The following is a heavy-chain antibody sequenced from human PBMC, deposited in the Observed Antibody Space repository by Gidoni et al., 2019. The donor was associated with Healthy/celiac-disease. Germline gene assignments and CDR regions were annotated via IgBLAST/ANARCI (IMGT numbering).Heavy chain of an antibody. V-gene: IGHV4-39*01. CDR2: IYDSGIT. D-gene: IGHD3-22*01. CDR1: GGSISSSSYY. CDR3: ARHQTYYYDSSGYYFDY. J-gene: IGHJ4*02. Sequence: QLQLQESGPGLVKPSETLSLTCTVSGGSISSSSYYWGWIRQPPGKGLEWIGSIYDSGITYYNPSLKSRVTISVDTSKNQFSLKLSSVTAADTAVYYCARHQTYYYDSSGYYFDYWGQGTLVTVSS.